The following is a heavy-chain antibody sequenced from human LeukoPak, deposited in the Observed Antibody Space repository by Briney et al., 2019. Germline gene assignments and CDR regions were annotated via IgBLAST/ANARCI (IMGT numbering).Heavy chain of an antibody. Sequence: PGGSVRLSCAASGFTFRTYVMNWVRQAPGKGLEWVSYISSSGSKIYYADSVKGRFTISRDNAKNLLYLQMNSLRAEDTAVYYCARDGSTVTTNYYYAMDVWGQGTTVTVSS. V-gene: IGHV3-48*03. J-gene: IGHJ6*02. D-gene: IGHD4-17*01. CDR2: ISSSGSKI. CDR1: GFTFRTYV. CDR3: ARDGSTVTTNYYYAMDV.